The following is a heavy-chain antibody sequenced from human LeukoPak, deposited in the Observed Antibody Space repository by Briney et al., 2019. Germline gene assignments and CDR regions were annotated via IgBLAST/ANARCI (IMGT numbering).Heavy chain of an antibody. CDR3: ARGPPPYSGYEQFDY. CDR1: GYTFTGYY. Sequence: ASVKVSCKASGYTFTGYYMHWVRQAPGQGLEWMGWINPNSGGTNYAQKFQGRVAMTRDTSISTAYMELSRLRSDDTAVYYCARGPPPYSGYEQFDYWGQGTLVTVSS. D-gene: IGHD5-12*01. J-gene: IGHJ4*02. V-gene: IGHV1-2*02. CDR2: INPNSGGT.